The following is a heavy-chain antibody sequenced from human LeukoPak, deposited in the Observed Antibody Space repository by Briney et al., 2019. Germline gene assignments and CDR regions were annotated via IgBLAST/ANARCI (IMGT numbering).Heavy chain of an antibody. J-gene: IGHJ3*02. Sequence: GGSLRLSCAASGFTFSTYGMHWVRQAPGKGLEWVAVIWYEGSNEYYADSVKGRFTISRDNSKNTLYLQMNSLRAEDTAVYSCAKDFYIYCTSVACAAFDIWGQGTMVTVSS. CDR3: AKDFYIYCTSVACAAFDI. CDR1: GFTFSTYG. CDR2: IWYEGSNE. V-gene: IGHV3-33*06. D-gene: IGHD2-8*02.